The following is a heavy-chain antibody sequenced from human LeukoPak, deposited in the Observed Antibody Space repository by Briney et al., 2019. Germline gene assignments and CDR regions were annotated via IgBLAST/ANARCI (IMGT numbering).Heavy chain of an antibody. V-gene: IGHV3-23*01. D-gene: IGHD2-8*02. CDR2: ISGSGGNT. CDR3: AKGGRDTGGNWFDP. J-gene: IGHJ5*02. Sequence: GGSLRLSCAASAFTFRSYAMSWVRQAGGKGLEWVSGISGSGGNTYYADSVKGRFTISRDNSKKTLRLQMNSLRAEDTAVYYCAKGGRDTGGNWFDPWGQGTLVTVSS. CDR1: AFTFRSYA.